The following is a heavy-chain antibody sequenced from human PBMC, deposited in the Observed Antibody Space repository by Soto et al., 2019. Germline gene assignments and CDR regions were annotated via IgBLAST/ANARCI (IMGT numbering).Heavy chain of an antibody. J-gene: IGHJ5*02. CDR3: ARDLTPDPYGDYAGHWFDP. V-gene: IGHV4-59*01. CDR2: IYYSGST. D-gene: IGHD4-17*01. CDR1: GGSISSYY. Sequence: PSETLSLTCTVSGGSISSYYWSWIRQPPGKGLEWIGYIYYSGSTNYNPSLKSRDTISVDTSKNQFSLKLSSVTAADTAVYYCARDLTPDPYGDYAGHWFDPWGQGTLVTVSS.